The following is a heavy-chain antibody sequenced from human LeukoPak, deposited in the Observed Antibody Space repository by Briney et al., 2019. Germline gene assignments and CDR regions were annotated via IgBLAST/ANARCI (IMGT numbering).Heavy chain of an antibody. CDR1: GYTFSSYW. D-gene: IGHD6-13*01. J-gene: IGHJ4*02. CDR2: IKQDGSEK. Sequence: GGSLRLSCAVSGYTFSSYWMSWVRQPPGKGLEWVANIKQDGSEKYYVDSVKGRFTISRDNAKNSLYLQMNSLRAEDTAVYYCARRVPAAGTFDYWGQGTLVTVSS. CDR3: ARRVPAAGTFDY. V-gene: IGHV3-7*01.